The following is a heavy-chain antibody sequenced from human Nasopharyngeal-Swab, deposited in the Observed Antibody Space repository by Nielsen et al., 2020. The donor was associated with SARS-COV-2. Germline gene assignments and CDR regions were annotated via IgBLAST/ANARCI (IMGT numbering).Heavy chain of an antibody. V-gene: IGHV3-7*03. CDR3: ARVGLGYNWNYFDPYYYYGMDV. Sequence: GESLKISCAASGFTFSSYWMSWVRQAQGKGLEWVANIKQDGSEKYYVDSVKGRFTISRDNAKNSLYLQMNSLRAEDTAVYYCARVGLGYNWNYFDPYYYYGMDVWGQGTTVTVSS. D-gene: IGHD1-7*01. CDR2: IKQDGSEK. CDR1: GFTFSSYW. J-gene: IGHJ6*02.